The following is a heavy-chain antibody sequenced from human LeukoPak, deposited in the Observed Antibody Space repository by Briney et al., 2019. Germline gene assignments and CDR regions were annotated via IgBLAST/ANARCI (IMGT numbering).Heavy chain of an antibody. V-gene: IGHV4-59*01. D-gene: IGHD6-19*01. J-gene: IGHJ3*02. CDR2: IQNRGST. Sequence: SETLSLTCTVSGGSISSYYWSWIRQPPGKGLEWIGYIQNRGSTNYNPSLKSRVTLSVDTSKNQFSLKLTPVTAADTAVYYCARDRPGIAVAGDAFDIWGQGTMVTVSS. CDR1: GGSISSYY. CDR3: ARDRPGIAVAGDAFDI.